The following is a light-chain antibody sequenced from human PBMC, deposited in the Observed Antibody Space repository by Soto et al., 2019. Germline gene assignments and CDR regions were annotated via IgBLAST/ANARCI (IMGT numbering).Light chain of an antibody. CDR1: QSVRSRY. J-gene: IGKJ5*01. CDR3: QRYGSSHSNS. Sequence: IVLEQSTDTQGLTVGQRGSRSCRESQSVRSRYLAWYQHKPGQAPRLLIYDVSSRATGTPDRFSGSGSGTDFTLNVSRLEPEDFAVYYCQRYGSSHSNSFAHGTRLEIK. CDR2: DVS. V-gene: IGKV3-20*01.